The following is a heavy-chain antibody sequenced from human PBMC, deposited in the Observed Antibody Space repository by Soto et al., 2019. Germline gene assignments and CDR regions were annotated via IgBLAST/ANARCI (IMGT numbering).Heavy chain of an antibody. V-gene: IGHV4-59*12. D-gene: IGHD2-21*02. CDR2: MYNTGST. J-gene: IGHJ6*02. CDR3: ARDLWGYCGTDCYPLDV. CDR1: GCTISGYY. Sequence: SESLTLTCTVSGCTISGYYLSWIRQPPGKGLEWIGYMYNTGSTVYNPSFKSRVTISVDTSKNQFSLKLNSVTAADTAVYYCARDLWGYCGTDCYPLDVWGQGTTVS.